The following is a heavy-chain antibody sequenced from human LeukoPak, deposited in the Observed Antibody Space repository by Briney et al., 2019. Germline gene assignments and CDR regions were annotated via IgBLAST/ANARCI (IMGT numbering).Heavy chain of an antibody. J-gene: IGHJ6*02. CDR1: GYTFINYG. V-gene: IGHV1-18*01. CDR2: ISVYNGDT. D-gene: IGHD2/OR15-2a*01. Sequence: ASVRVSCKASGYTFINYGISWVRQAPGQGLEWMGWISVYNGDTNYEQKFQGRVTMTTDTSTNTAYMELRSLRSDDTAVYYCARDGASWRASLITFYYDAMDVWGQGTTVTVSS. CDR3: ARDGASWRASLITFYYDAMDV.